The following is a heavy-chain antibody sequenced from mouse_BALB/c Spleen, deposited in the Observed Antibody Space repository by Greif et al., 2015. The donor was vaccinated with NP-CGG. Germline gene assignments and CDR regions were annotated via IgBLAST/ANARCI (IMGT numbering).Heavy chain of an antibody. J-gene: IGHJ2*01. CDR1: GYAFTNYL. D-gene: IGHD2-1*01. CDR3: AREGYGNLDF. CDR2: INPGSGGT. V-gene: IGHV1-54*01. Sequence: VQLQQPGAELVRPGTSVKVSCKASGYAFTNYLIEWVKQRPGQGLEWIGVINPGSGGTNYNEKFKGKATLTADKSSSTAYIELSSLTSDDSAVYFCAREGYGNLDFWGQGTTLTVSS.